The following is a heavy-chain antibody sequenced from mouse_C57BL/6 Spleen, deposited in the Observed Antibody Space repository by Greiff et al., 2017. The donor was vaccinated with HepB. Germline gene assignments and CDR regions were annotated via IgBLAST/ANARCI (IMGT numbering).Heavy chain of an antibody. CDR2: FYPGSGSI. CDR3: ARHEEDYYGISYRFAY. CDR1: GYTFTEYT. J-gene: IGHJ3*01. Sequence: VQLQQSGAELVKPGASVKLSCKASGYTFTEYTIHWVKQRSGQGLEWIGWFYPGSGSIKYNEKFKDKATLTADKYSSTVYMELSRLTSEDSAVYFCARHEEDYYGISYRFAYWGQGTLVTVSA. V-gene: IGHV1-62-2*01. D-gene: IGHD1-1*01.